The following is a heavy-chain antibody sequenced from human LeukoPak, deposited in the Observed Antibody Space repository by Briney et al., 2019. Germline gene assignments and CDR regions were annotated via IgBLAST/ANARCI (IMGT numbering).Heavy chain of an antibody. CDR1: GGSVSSSGYY. Sequence: SETLSLTCTVSGGSVSSSGYYWGWIRQPPGKGLEWIGSIYYSGSTYYNPSLKSRVSISVDTSKNQFSLNLTSVTAADTAVYFCARPGIAAIGAFDCWGQGTLVTVSS. D-gene: IGHD6-13*01. V-gene: IGHV4-39*01. CDR2: IYYSGST. CDR3: ARPGIAAIGAFDC. J-gene: IGHJ4*02.